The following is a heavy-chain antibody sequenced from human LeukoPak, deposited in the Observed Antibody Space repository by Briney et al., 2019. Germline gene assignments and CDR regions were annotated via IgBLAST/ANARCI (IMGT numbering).Heavy chain of an antibody. D-gene: IGHD3-3*01. CDR3: ARDPGVVAFYYFDF. CDR2: IGGLGSST. Sequence: SGGSLRLSCAASGFTFSSHAMARVRQAPGKGLEWVSAIGGLGSSTYYGDSVKGRFTISRDNSKNTVYLQMDSLRVEDTAVYYCARDPGVVAFYYFDFWGQGTLMTVSS. J-gene: IGHJ4*02. CDR1: GFTFSSHA. V-gene: IGHV3-23*01.